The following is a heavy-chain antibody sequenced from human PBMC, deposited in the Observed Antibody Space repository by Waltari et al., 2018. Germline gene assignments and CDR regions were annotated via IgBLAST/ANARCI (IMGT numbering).Heavy chain of an antibody. D-gene: IGHD5-18*01. V-gene: IGHV3-33*01. CDR3: ARDTAMEPLDY. CDR1: GFTFSSYG. Sequence: QVQLVESGGGVVQPGRSLRLSCAASGFTFSSYGMHWLRQAPGKGLEWVAVIWYDGSNKYYADSVKGRFTISRDNSKNTLYLQMNSLRAEDTAVYYCARDTAMEPLDYWGQGTLVTVSS. J-gene: IGHJ4*02. CDR2: IWYDGSNK.